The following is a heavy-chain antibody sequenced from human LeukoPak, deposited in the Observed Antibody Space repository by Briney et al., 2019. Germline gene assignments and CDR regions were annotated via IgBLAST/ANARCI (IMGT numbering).Heavy chain of an antibody. CDR2: IKPDGREK. J-gene: IGHJ2*01. CDR1: GFTISTYW. CDR3: ASGQGWHFDL. Sequence: GGSLRLSCAASGFTISTYWMIWVRHAPGKGLECVANIKPDGREKNYVDSVKGRFTISRDNSRNSLFLQMNNLRADDTAVYYCASGQGWHFDLWGRGTLVTVSS. V-gene: IGHV3-7*01.